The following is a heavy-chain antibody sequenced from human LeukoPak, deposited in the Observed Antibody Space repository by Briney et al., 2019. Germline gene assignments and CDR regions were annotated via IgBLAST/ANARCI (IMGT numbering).Heavy chain of an antibody. D-gene: IGHD3-22*01. J-gene: IGHJ1*01. CDR2: IYYNRNT. CDR1: GGSIGSSSYY. CDR3: ATSYYYDSSGYYWGYQYFQH. Sequence: PSETLSLTCTVSGGSIGSSSYYWGWIRQPPGKGLEWIGTIYYNRNTYYNPSLKSRVTISLDTSKSQFSLNLRSVTAADTAVYYCATSYYYDSSGYYWGYQYFQHWGQGTLVTVSS. V-gene: IGHV4-39*07.